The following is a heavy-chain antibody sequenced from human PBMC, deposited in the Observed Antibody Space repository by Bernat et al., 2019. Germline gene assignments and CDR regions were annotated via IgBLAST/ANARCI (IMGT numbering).Heavy chain of an antibody. Sequence: EVHLVESGGGLVKPGGSLRLSCGNSGFSFSSAWINWVRQAPGQGLEWVGRINSKTDGGTTDYAAPVKGRFTILRDDSKNTLFLQMNSLKTEDTAVYYCTTCTRGVCYIDDAMDVWGQGTTVTVSS. V-gene: IGHV3-15*07. CDR2: INSKTDGGTT. D-gene: IGHD2-8*01. CDR1: GFSFSSAW. CDR3: TTCTRGVCYIDDAMDV. J-gene: IGHJ6*02.